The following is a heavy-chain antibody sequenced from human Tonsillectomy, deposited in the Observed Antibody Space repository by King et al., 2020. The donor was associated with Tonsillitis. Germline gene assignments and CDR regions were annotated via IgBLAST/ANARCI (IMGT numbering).Heavy chain of an antibody. D-gene: IGHD1-26*01. Sequence: QLVQSGAEVKKPGSSVKVSCKASGGTFSSYAISWVRQAPGQGLEWMGRIIPLLGIAHYAQKFQGRVTITADKSTSTAYMELCSLRSEDTAVYYCARGGELLDYYYYMDVWGKGTTVTVSS. CDR2: IIPLLGIA. CDR1: GGTFSSYA. J-gene: IGHJ6*03. CDR3: ARGGELLDYYYYMDV. V-gene: IGHV1-69*09.